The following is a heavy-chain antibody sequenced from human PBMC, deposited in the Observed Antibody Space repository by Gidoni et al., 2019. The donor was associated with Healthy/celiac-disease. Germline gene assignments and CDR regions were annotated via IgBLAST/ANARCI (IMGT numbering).Heavy chain of an antibody. V-gene: IGHV3-33*01. CDR3: ARGIGIYRLDY. Sequence: HVQLVESWGAVVQPWRSLRLSCAASGFTFSSYGMHWVRQAPGKGLEWVAVIWYDASNTDYADSVKSRFTISRDNSKNTLNKQMNSLRAEEKDGYNCARGIGIYRLDYWGQGTLVTVSS. J-gene: IGHJ4*02. CDR1: GFTFSSYG. D-gene: IGHD5-12*01. CDR2: IWYDASNT.